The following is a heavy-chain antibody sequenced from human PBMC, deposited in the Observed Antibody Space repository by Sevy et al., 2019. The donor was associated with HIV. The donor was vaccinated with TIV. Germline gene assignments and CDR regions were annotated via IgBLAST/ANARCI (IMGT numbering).Heavy chain of an antibody. V-gene: IGHV3-21*01. CDR1: GFTFSSYS. Sequence: GGSLRLSCAASGFTFSSYSMNWVRQAPGKGLEWVSSISSSSSYIYYADSVKGRFTISRANAKNSLYLQMNSLRAEDTAMYYCARGTILGYSYVGYYFDYWGQGTLVTVSS. J-gene: IGHJ4*02. CDR3: ARGTILGYSYVGYYFDY. D-gene: IGHD5-18*01. CDR2: ISSSSSYI.